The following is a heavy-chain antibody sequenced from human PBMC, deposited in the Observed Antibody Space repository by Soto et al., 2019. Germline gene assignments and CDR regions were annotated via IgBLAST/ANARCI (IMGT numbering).Heavy chain of an antibody. V-gene: IGHV3-30-3*01. CDR2: ISYDATDT. Sequence: QVQVVESGGGVVQPGRSLRLSCAASGFTFSNCAMHWVRQAPGKGLAWVAVISYDATDTYYADSVKGRFTISRDNSKNTLYVQMQSRRAEDTVVYYCAGVALGSSGWLDYWGQGTLVTVSS. CDR3: AGVALGSSGWLDY. D-gene: IGHD6-19*01. J-gene: IGHJ4*02. CDR1: GFTFSNCA.